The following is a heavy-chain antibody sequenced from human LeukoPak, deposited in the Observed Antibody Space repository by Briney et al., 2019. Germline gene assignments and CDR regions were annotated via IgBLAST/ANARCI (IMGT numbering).Heavy chain of an antibody. V-gene: IGHV4-30-2*01. CDR2: IYHSGST. CDR3: AASYYYGSGCAVDAFDI. Sequence: SQTLSLTCAVSGGSISSGGYSWSWIRQPPGKGLEWIGYIYHSGSTYYNPSLKSRVTISVDRSKNQFSLKLSSVTAADTAVYYCAASYYYGSGCAVDAFDIWGQGAMVTVSS. D-gene: IGHD3-10*01. J-gene: IGHJ3*02. CDR1: GGSISSGGYS.